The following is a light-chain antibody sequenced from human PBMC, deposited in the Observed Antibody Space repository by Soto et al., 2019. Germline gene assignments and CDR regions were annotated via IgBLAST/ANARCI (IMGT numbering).Light chain of an antibody. V-gene: IGKV1-9*01. CDR2: AAS. Sequence: SLLTQSPSSLSASMGDRVTITCRASQGIDTSLAWYQQKPGKAPKLLIYAASNFQSGVPSRFSGSGSGTHFTLTISSLQPEDFATYYCQQLHGYPITFGQGTRLEIK. CDR3: QQLHGYPIT. J-gene: IGKJ5*01. CDR1: QGIDTS.